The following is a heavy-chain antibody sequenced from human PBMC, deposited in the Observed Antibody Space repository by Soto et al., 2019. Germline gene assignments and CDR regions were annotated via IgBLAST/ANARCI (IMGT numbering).Heavy chain of an antibody. CDR2: ISGSGGST. Sequence: SLRLSCAASGFTFSSYAMSWVRQAPGKGLEWVSAISGSGGSTYYADSVKGRFTISRDNSKNTLYLQMNSLRAEDTAVYYCAKDTEQQLVLDNWFDPWGQGTLVTVS. V-gene: IGHV3-23*01. CDR1: GFTFSSYA. D-gene: IGHD6-13*01. CDR3: AKDTEQQLVLDNWFDP. J-gene: IGHJ5*02.